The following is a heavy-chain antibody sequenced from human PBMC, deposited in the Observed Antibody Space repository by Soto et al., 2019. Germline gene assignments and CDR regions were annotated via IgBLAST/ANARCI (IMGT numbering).Heavy chain of an antibody. CDR2: IYYRGNT. CDR1: GGSINSSDFY. V-gene: IGHV4-39*01. D-gene: IGHD3-16*01. J-gene: IGHJ5*02. CDR3: ERRGYGQRFLDWFDP. Sequence: PSETLSLTCTVSGGSINSSDFYWDWLRQSPEKELEWVGSIYYRGNTDYNPSLKSRVTISVDTSKNQFSLKLSSVTAADTAVYYCERRGYGQRFLDWFDPWGQGTLVTVYS.